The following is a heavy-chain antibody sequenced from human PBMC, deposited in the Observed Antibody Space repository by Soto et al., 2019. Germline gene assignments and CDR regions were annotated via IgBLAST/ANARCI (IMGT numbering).Heavy chain of an antibody. J-gene: IGHJ4*02. CDR2: ISWDGGST. Sequence: GGSLRLSCAASGFTFDDYAMHWVRQAPGKGLEWVSLISWDGGSTYYADSVKGRFTISRDNSKNSLYLQMNSLRAEDTALYYCANGAGGAVAGTGLPFDYGGQGTLVTVSS. V-gene: IGHV3-43D*03. D-gene: IGHD6-19*01. CDR1: GFTFDDYA. CDR3: ANGAGGAVAGTGLPFDY.